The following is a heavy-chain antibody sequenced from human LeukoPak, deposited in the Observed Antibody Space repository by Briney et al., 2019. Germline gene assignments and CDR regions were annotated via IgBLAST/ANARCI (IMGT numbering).Heavy chain of an antibody. CDR2: IYYSGST. CDR3: ARGLFGVDGKYFDY. J-gene: IGHJ4*02. Sequence: SKTLSLTCTVSGGSISSGGYYWSWIRQHPGKGLEWIGYIYYSGSTYYNPSLKSRVTISVDTSKNQFSLKLSSVTAADTAVYYCARGLFGVDGKYFDYWGQGTLVTVSS. V-gene: IGHV4-31*03. CDR1: GGSISSGGYY. D-gene: IGHD3-3*01.